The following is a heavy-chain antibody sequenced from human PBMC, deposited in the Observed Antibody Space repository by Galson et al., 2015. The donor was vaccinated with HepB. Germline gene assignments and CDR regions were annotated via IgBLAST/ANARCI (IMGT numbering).Heavy chain of an antibody. CDR3: ARDLGPFGSDP. J-gene: IGHJ5*02. D-gene: IGHD3-10*01. CDR1: GGTFSSYA. CDR2: IIPILGIA. Sequence: SCKASGGTFSSYAISWVRQAPGQGLEWMGGIIPILGIANYAQKFQGRVTITADKSTSTAYMELSSLRSEDTAVYYCARDLGPFGSDPWGQGTLVTVSS. V-gene: IGHV1-69*10.